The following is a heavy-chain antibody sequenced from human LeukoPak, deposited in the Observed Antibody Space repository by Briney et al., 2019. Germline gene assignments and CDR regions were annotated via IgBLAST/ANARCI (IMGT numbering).Heavy chain of an antibody. Sequence: SETLSLTCTVSGGSISSYYWSWIRQPAGKGLEWIGRIYTSGSTNYNPSLKSRVTMSVDTSKNQFSLKLSSVTAADTAVYYCARGQRYCSGGSCYSGLYYFDYSGQGTLVTVSS. CDR1: GGSISSYY. V-gene: IGHV4-4*07. CDR2: IYTSGST. J-gene: IGHJ4*02. CDR3: ARGQRYCSGGSCYSGLYYFDY. D-gene: IGHD2-15*01.